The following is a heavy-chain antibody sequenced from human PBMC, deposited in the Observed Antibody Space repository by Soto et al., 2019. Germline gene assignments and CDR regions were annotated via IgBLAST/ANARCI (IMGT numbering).Heavy chain of an antibody. Sequence: QAQLVQSGAEVKKPGASVKVSCKASGYTFYSHSISWVRQAPGQGLEWMGRISADNGNTKYAQKFRGRVTMTTDTXXSTVDMELRNLRSDDTAVYYCARCIQQDYYYGMDVWGQGTTVTVS. CDR1: GYTFYSHS. J-gene: IGHJ6*02. D-gene: IGHD5-18*01. V-gene: IGHV1-18*01. CDR2: ISADNGNT. CDR3: ARCIQQDYYYGMDV.